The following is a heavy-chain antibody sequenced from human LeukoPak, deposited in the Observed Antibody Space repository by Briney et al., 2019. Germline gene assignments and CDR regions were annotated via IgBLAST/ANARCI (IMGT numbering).Heavy chain of an antibody. D-gene: IGHD6-6*01. Sequence: GGSLRLSCAASGFTVSSNYMSWVRQAPGKGLEWVSVIYSGGSTYYADSVKGRFTISRDNSKNTLYLQMNSLRAEDTAVYYCARDRRKYSSFLNWFDPWGQGTLVTVSS. CDR3: ARDRRKYSSFLNWFDP. CDR1: GFTVSSNY. J-gene: IGHJ5*02. V-gene: IGHV3-66*01. CDR2: IYSGGST.